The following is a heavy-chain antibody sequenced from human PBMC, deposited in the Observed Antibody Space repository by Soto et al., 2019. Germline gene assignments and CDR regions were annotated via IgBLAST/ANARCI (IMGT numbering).Heavy chain of an antibody. Sequence: SETLSLTCTVSGGSITSYYWSWIRQPAGKGLEWIGRIYHTGSINYNPSLQSRVTMSVDTSKNQVSLKLTSVTAADAAVYYCARDMRVFGGIDVWGQGTTVTVSS. D-gene: IGHD3-3*01. CDR2: IYHTGSI. CDR3: ARDMRVFGGIDV. J-gene: IGHJ6*02. V-gene: IGHV4-4*07. CDR1: GGSITSYY.